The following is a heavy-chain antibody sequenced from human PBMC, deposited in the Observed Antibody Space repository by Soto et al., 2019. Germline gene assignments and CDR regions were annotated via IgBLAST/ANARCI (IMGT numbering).Heavy chain of an antibody. Sequence: SETLSLTCTVSGASVRSWSSYWSWIRQPPGKGLEWIGYIYYSGSTNYNPSLKSRVTMSVDMSKNQFSLKLTSVTAADTAIYFCVRDQADAAIWGDWFDPWGQGALVTVSS. D-gene: IGHD3-16*01. CDR3: VRDQADAAIWGDWFDP. V-gene: IGHV4-61*01. CDR2: IYYSGST. J-gene: IGHJ5*02. CDR1: GASVRSWSSY.